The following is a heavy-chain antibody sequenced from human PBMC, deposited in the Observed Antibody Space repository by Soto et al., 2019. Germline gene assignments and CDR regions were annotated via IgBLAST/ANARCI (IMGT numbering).Heavy chain of an antibody. Sequence: SETLSLTCTVSGGSISSYYWNWIRQPPGKGLEWIGYIYYSGSTNYNPSLKSRVTISVDTSKNQFSLKLSSVTAADTAVYYCARDRFSVLLWFGESYGMDVWGQGTTVTVSS. D-gene: IGHD3-10*01. CDR1: GGSISSYY. CDR3: ARDRFSVLLWFGESYGMDV. CDR2: IYYSGST. J-gene: IGHJ6*02. V-gene: IGHV4-59*01.